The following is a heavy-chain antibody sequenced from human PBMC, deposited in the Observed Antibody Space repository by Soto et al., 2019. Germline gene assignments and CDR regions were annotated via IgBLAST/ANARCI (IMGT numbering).Heavy chain of an antibody. Sequence: LRVWCGASWFNCVDHGMHWVRQAPGKGLEWVSGISWNSGSIGYADSVKGRFTISRDNAKNSLYLQMNSLRAEDTALYYCAKDIRRTYRSSLTGGFDIWGQGTLVTVSS. CDR1: WFNCVDHG. J-gene: IGHJ5*02. CDR3: AKDIRRTYRSSLTGGFDI. CDR2: ISWNSGSI. V-gene: IGHV3-9*01. D-gene: IGHD6-6*01.